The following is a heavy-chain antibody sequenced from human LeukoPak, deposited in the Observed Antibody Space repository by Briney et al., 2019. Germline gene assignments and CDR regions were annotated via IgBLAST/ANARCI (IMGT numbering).Heavy chain of an antibody. CDR2: IKQDGSEK. D-gene: IGHD3-22*01. Sequence: GGSLRLSCAASGFTFSSCCMSWVRQAPGKGLGWVANIKQDGSEKYYVDSVKGRFTISRDNAKNSLYLQMNSLRVEDTAVYYCARGVLLDSTGSFLDFWGQGTLVTVSS. V-gene: IGHV3-7*01. CDR1: GFTFSSCC. J-gene: IGHJ4*02. CDR3: ARGVLLDSTGSFLDF.